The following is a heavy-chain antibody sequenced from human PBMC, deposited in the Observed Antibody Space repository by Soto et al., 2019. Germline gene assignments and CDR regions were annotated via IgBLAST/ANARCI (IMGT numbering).Heavy chain of an antibody. J-gene: IGHJ4*02. CDR2: ISGSGGLT. D-gene: IGHD1-1*01. CDR3: AKGTSIYRSPFDS. V-gene: IGHV3-23*01. Sequence: EVQLLESGGNLVQPGGSLRLSCEASGFTFRSYGMSWVRQAPGKGLEWVAGISGSGGLTYYADSVKGRFVISRDNTKKTGPLQVSSLKADDTALYYCAKGTSIYRSPFDSWGQGALVSVSS. CDR1: GFTFRSYG.